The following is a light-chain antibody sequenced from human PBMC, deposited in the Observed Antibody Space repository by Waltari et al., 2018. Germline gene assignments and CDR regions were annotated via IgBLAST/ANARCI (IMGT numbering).Light chain of an antibody. J-gene: IGKJ4*02. CDR2: GAS. Sequence: AIQITLSPSSLSVSVAAGVTITCRASQDIRSDLGWYQQRPGQAPKLLIYGASNLQSGVPSRFSGSGSGTDFTLTISSLQPEDSATYYCLQDYMYPRAFGRGTRVEI. CDR3: LQDYMYPRA. V-gene: IGKV1-6*01. CDR1: QDIRSD.